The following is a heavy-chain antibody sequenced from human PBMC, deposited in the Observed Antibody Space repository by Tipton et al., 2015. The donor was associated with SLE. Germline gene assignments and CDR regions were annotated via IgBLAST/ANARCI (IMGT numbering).Heavy chain of an antibody. D-gene: IGHD3-22*01. CDR3: ARTHYYDSSGYWDDAFDI. Sequence: LRLSCTVSGGSISSYYWSWIRQPPGKGLEWIGYIYYSGSTNYNPSLKSRVTISVDTSKNQFSLKLSSVTAADTAVYYCARTHYYDSSGYWDDAFDIWGQGTMVTVSS. V-gene: IGHV4-59*01. CDR1: GGSISSYY. J-gene: IGHJ3*02. CDR2: IYYSGST.